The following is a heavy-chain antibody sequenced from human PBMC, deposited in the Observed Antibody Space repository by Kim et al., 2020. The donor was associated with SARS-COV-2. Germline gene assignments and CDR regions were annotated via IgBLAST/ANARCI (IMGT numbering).Heavy chain of an antibody. D-gene: IGHD5-18*01. V-gene: IGHV3-66*01. CDR3: AREGMQLWLGFDY. J-gene: IGHJ4*02. Sequence: YADSVKGRFTISRDNSKNTLYLQMNSLRAEDTAVYYCAREGMQLWLGFDYWGQGTLVTVSS.